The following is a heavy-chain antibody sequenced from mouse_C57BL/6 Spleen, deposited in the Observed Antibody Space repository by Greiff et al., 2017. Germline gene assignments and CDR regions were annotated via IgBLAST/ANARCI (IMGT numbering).Heavy chain of an antibody. J-gene: IGHJ2*01. CDR1: GYTFTSYW. V-gene: IGHV1-55*01. CDR3: ALITTVVASSFDY. Sequence: QVQLQQPGAELVKPGASVKMSCKASGYTFTSYWLTCVKQRPGQGLEWIGDIYPGSGSTNYNEKFRSKATLSVDTSSSTAYMQLSSLTSEDSAVYYCALITTVVASSFDYWGQGTTLTVSS. D-gene: IGHD1-1*01. CDR2: IYPGSGST.